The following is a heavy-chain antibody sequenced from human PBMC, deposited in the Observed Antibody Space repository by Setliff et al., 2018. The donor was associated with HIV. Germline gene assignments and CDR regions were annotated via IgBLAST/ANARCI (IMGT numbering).Heavy chain of an antibody. Sequence: PSQTLSLTCAISGDNVSSGTSAWSWIRQAPSRGLEWLGRTYYRSTWRFGYADSVRGRISIAPDTSKNQFPMQLKSVTPEDAAVYFCVRDRGISSFETWGQGTKVTVSS. V-gene: IGHV6-1*01. J-gene: IGHJ3*02. D-gene: IGHD3-10*01. CDR3: VRDRGISSFET. CDR1: GDNVSSGTSA. CDR2: TYYRSTWRF.